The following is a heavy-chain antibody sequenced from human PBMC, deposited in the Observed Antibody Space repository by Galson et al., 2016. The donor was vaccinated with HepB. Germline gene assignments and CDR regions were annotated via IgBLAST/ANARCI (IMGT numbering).Heavy chain of an antibody. Sequence: SLRLSCAVSGFSVSSHYMSWVRQFPGKGLEWVSVIYTNSNTYYADSVKDRFTISRGNSKNTLYLQMNSLRAEDTAVYYCVRDRAYYFDYWGQGTLVTVSS. D-gene: IGHD1-26*01. CDR3: VRDRAYYFDY. CDR1: GFSVSSHY. CDR2: IYTNSNT. V-gene: IGHV3-53*01. J-gene: IGHJ4*02.